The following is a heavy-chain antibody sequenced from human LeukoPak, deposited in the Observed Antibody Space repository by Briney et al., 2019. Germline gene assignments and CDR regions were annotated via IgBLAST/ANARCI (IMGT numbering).Heavy chain of an antibody. J-gene: IGHJ4*02. D-gene: IGHD3-10*01. V-gene: IGHV4-39*01. Sequence: GSLRLSCAASGFTFSSYAMSWIRQPPGKGLEWIGSIYYSGSTYYNPSLKSRVTISVDTSKNQFSLKLTSVTAADTAVYYCARVDSWGSGSHDYWGQGTLVTVSS. CDR2: IYYSGST. CDR1: GFTFSSYA. CDR3: ARVDSWGSGSHDY.